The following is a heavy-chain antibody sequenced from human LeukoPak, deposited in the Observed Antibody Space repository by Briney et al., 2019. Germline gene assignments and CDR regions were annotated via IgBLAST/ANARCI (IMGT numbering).Heavy chain of an antibody. Sequence: GASAKVSCKASGYTFTGYYIHWVRQAPGQGLEWMGRINPNSGGTNYAQKFQGRVTMTRDTSINTAYMELSRLRSDDTAVYYCAREYCSGTSCYTFDYWGQGTLVTVSS. J-gene: IGHJ4*02. CDR1: GYTFTGYY. D-gene: IGHD2-2*02. CDR3: AREYCSGTSCYTFDY. CDR2: INPNSGGT. V-gene: IGHV1-2*06.